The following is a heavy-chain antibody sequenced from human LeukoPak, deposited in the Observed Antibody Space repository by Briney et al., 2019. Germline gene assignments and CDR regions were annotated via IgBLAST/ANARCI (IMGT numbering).Heavy chain of an antibody. D-gene: IGHD2-2*01. Sequence: SETLSLTCTVSGGSISSGGYYWSWIRQHPGKGLEWIGYIYYSGSTYYNPSLKSRVTISADTSKNQFSLKLSSVTAADTAVYYCARDRSVVVPAAPYYYYGMDVWGQGTTVTVSS. J-gene: IGHJ6*02. CDR1: GGSISSGGYY. CDR3: ARDRSVVVPAAPYYYYGMDV. V-gene: IGHV4-31*03. CDR2: IYYSGST.